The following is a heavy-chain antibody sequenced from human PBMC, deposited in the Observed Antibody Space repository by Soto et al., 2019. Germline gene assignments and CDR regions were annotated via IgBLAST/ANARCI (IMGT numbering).Heavy chain of an antibody. CDR2: INPSGGST. Sequence: QVQLVQSGAEVKKPGASVKVSCKASGYTFTSYYMHWVRQAPGQGLEWMGIINPSGGSTSYAQKFQGRVTMPRDTSTSTVCMELSSLRSEVTAVYYCARGTTIFGVYYYYYGMDVWGQGTTVTVSS. D-gene: IGHD3-3*01. J-gene: IGHJ6*02. CDR3: ARGTTIFGVYYYYYGMDV. CDR1: GYTFTSYY. V-gene: IGHV1-46*01.